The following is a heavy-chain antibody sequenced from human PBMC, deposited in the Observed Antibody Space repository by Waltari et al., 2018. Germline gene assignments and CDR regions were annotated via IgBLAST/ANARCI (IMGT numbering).Heavy chain of an antibody. J-gene: IGHJ4*02. D-gene: IGHD6-19*01. CDR1: GFVFSTYA. CDR3: ARENRQWLAPEPYYFDY. CDR2: LSYDGSNK. Sequence: VESGGGVVQPGRSLRLSCAASGFVFSTYAMHWVRQAPGKGLEWVAVLSYDGSNKYYTDSLKGRFTISRDNSKNTMYLQMDSLRTDDTAVYYCARENRQWLAPEPYYFDYWGRGTLVTVTS. V-gene: IGHV3-30*10.